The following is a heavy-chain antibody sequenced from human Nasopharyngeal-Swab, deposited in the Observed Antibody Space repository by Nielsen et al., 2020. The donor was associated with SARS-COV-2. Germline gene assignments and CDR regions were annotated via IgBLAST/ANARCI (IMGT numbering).Heavy chain of an antibody. CDR3: ATTGYSSVYYVH. CDR2: INRSGST. Sequence: SETLSLTCGVYGGSFSSYYWGWIRQPPGKGLEWIGEINRSGSTNYNPSLESRVTLSVDTSKNQFSLNLISVTAADTAVYYCATTGYSSVYYVHWGQGVLVTVSS. J-gene: IGHJ4*02. D-gene: IGHD6-25*01. CDR1: GGSFSSYY. V-gene: IGHV4-34*01.